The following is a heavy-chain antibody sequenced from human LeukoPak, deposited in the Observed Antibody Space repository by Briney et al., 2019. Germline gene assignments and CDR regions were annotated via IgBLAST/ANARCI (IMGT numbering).Heavy chain of an antibody. V-gene: IGHV3-49*04. D-gene: IGHD3-22*01. CDR1: GFTFGDYA. Sequence: GGSLRLSCTASGFTFGDYAMSWVRQAPGKGLEWVGFTRSKAYGGTTEYAASVKGRFTISRDDSKSIAYLQMNSLKTEDTAVYYCTRDLLASSGLYYFDYWGQGTLVTVSS. J-gene: IGHJ4*02. CDR2: TRSKAYGGTT. CDR3: TRDLLASSGLYYFDY.